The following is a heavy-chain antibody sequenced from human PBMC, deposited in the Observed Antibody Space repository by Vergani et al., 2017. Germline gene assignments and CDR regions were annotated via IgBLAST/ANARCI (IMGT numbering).Heavy chain of an antibody. CDR2: IYYSGAT. J-gene: IGHJ4*02. CDR1: GGSISSYY. V-gene: IGHV4-59*01. D-gene: IGHD6-25*01. Sequence: QVQLQESGPGLVKPSETLSLTCTVSGGSISSYYWSWIRQPPGKGLEWIAYIYYSGATNYNPSLKSRVTISVDTSKNQLSLKVSSVTATDTAVYHCAGYVKSGLAHSPVYWGPGTLVTVYS. CDR3: AGYVKSGLAHSPVY.